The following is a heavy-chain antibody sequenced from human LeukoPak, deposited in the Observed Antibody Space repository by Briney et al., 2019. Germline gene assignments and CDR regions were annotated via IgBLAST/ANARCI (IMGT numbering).Heavy chain of an antibody. Sequence: PGGSLRLSCAASGFTFSSYWMHWVRQAPGKGLVWVSRINTDGSSTNYADSVKGRVTISRDNAKNTLYLQMNSLRAEDTAVYYCARGDYYGSGSYYHYYYYYMDVWGKGTTVTISS. V-gene: IGHV3-74*01. CDR2: INTDGSST. CDR3: ARGDYYGSGSYYHYYYYYMDV. D-gene: IGHD3-10*01. CDR1: GFTFSSYW. J-gene: IGHJ6*03.